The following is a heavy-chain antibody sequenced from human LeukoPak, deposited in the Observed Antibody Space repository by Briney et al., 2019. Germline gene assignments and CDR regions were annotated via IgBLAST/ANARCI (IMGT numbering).Heavy chain of an antibody. CDR2: FETEDGET. CDR1: GNTHSDLS. V-gene: IGHV1-24*01. D-gene: IGHD3-16*01. J-gene: IGHJ3*01. CDR3: ATLRGSITCCDAFDV. Sequence: TSVKDSFKFSGNTHSDLSIHWVRPAPGKGLEWMGGFETEDGETLYAQKFQGRVTMTEDTSTDTAYMELSSVGAEDTDIYFCATLRGSITCCDAFDVWGQGTVVIVSS.